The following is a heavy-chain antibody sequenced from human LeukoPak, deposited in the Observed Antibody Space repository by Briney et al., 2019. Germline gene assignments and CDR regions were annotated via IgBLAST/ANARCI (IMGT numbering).Heavy chain of an antibody. V-gene: IGHV3-48*03. CDR2: MSSSGSTI. Sequence: PGGSLRLSCAASGFTFSNYEMNWVRQAPGKGLEWVSYMSSSGSTIYYADSVKGRFTISRDNAKNPLYLQMNSLRAEDTAVYYCARDWSHGLDYWGQGTLVTVSS. CDR3: ARDWSHGLDY. J-gene: IGHJ4*02. CDR1: GFTFSNYE.